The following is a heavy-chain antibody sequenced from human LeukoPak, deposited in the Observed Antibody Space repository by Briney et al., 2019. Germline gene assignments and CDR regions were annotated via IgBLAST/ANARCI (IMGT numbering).Heavy chain of an antibody. J-gene: IGHJ4*02. CDR1: GFTFSSYA. V-gene: IGHV3-30-3*01. CDR2: ISYDGSNK. Sequence: PGGSLRLSCAASGFTFSSYAMHWVRQAPGKGLEWVAVISYDGSNKYYADSVKGRFTISRDNSKNTLYLQMNSLRAEDTAVYYCARDVDGSGGRYFDYWGQGTLVTVSS. CDR3: ARDVDGSGGRYFDY. D-gene: IGHD3-10*01.